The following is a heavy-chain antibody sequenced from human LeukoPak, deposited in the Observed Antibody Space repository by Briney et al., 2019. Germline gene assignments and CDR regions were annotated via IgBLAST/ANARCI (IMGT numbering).Heavy chain of an antibody. V-gene: IGHV1-2*02. CDR2: INPNSGGT. Sequence: ASVNVSCKASGYTFTGYYMHWVRQAPGQGLEWMGWINPNSGGTNYAQKFQGRVTMTRDTSISTAYMELSRLRSDDTAVYYCARAPNDYSNYWFDPWGQGTLVTVSS. J-gene: IGHJ5*02. D-gene: IGHD4-11*01. CDR1: GYTFTGYY. CDR3: ARAPNDYSNYWFDP.